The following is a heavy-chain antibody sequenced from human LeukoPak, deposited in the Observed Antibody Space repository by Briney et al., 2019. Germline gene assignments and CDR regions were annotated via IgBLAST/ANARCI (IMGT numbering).Heavy chain of an antibody. CDR2: ISSSSDSTI. J-gene: IGHJ4*02. V-gene: IGHV3-48*01. CDR1: GFTFSSYS. Sequence: GGSLRLSCAASGFTFSSYSMNWVRQAPGKGLEWVSYISSSSDSTIHYADSVMGRFTISRDNAKNSLYLQMNSLRAEDTAVYYCARDRYVGTTTAGDSDSWGQGTLVTVSS. D-gene: IGHD1-26*01. CDR3: ARDRYVGTTTAGDSDS.